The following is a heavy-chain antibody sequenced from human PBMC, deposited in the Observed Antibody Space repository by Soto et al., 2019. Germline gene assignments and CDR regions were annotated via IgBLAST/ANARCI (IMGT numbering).Heavy chain of an antibody. CDR2: ISAYNGNT. CDR3: ARQTTVVTPSAFDI. V-gene: IGHV1-18*01. CDR1: GYTFTSYG. Sequence: GASVKVSCKASGYTFTSYGISWVRQAPGQGLEWMGWISAYNGNTNYAQKLQGRVTMTTDTSTSTAYTELRSLRSDDTAVYYCARQTTVVTPSAFDIWGQGTMVTVSS. J-gene: IGHJ3*02. D-gene: IGHD4-17*01.